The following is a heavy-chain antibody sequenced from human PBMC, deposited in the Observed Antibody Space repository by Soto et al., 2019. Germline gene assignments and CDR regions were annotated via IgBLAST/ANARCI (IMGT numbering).Heavy chain of an antibody. Sequence: QVQLVQSGAEVKKPGASVKVSCKASGYAFTSYYMHWVRQAPGQGLEWMGIINPSGGGTTYAQKSQGRVTMTRDTSTSTVYMDLSSLTFEDTAIYYCTRGGSGWYANPYWGQGTLVIVSS. CDR3: TRGGSGWYANPY. V-gene: IGHV1-46*03. CDR2: INPSGGGT. D-gene: IGHD6-19*01. CDR1: GYAFTSYY. J-gene: IGHJ4*02.